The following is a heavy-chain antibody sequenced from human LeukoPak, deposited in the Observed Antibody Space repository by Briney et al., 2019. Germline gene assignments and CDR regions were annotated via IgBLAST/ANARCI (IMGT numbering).Heavy chain of an antibody. CDR1: GGTFSSYA. D-gene: IGHD3-22*01. CDR2: TIPIFGTA. Sequence: ASVKVSCKASGGTFSSYAISWVRQAPGQGLEWMGGTIPIFGTANYAQKFQGRVTITAGESTSTAYMELSSLRSEDTAVYYCASGEPSITMIVVHWGQGTLVTVSS. V-gene: IGHV1-69*13. CDR3: ASGEPSITMIVVH. J-gene: IGHJ4*02.